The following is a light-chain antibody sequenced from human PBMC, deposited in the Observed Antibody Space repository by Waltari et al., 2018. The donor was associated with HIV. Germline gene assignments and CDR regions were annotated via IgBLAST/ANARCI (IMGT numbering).Light chain of an antibody. Sequence: DIQMTQSPSSLSASVGDRVTITCRASQDLNNYLAWFQQKPGKAPKSLIYGASNLQSGVPSRFSGTGSRTDFALTISSLQPEDFATYYCQHYKSYPITFGQGTRLEI. CDR3: QHYKSYPIT. J-gene: IGKJ5*01. V-gene: IGKV1-16*01. CDR1: QDLNNY. CDR2: GAS.